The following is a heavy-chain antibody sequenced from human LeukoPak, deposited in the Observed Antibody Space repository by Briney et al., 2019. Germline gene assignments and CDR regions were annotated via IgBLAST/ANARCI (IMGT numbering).Heavy chain of an antibody. Sequence: GRTLRLSCAASGFTFSRYTMSWVRQAPGKGLEWVSAISGSGGSTYYADSVKGRFTISRDNSKNTLYLQMNSLRAEDTAVYYCAKGQRTVLLWFGELFIDYWGQGTLVTVSS. CDR1: GFTFSRYT. D-gene: IGHD3-10*01. V-gene: IGHV3-23*01. J-gene: IGHJ4*02. CDR3: AKGQRTVLLWFGELFIDY. CDR2: ISGSGGST.